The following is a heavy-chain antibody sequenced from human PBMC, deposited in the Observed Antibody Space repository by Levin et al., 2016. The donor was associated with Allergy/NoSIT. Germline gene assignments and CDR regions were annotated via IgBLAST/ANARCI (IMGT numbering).Heavy chain of an antibody. J-gene: IGHJ4*02. D-gene: IGHD2-15*01. CDR2: ISSSSSYI. V-gene: IGHV3-21*01. Sequence: GGSLRLSCAASGFTFSSYSMNWVRQAPGKGLEWVSSISSSSSYIYYADSVKGRFTISRDNAKNSLYLQMNSLRAEDTAVYYCARGAYLPCSGGSCYSVDYWGQGTLVTVSS. CDR1: GFTFSSYS. CDR3: ARGAYLPCSGGSCYSVDY.